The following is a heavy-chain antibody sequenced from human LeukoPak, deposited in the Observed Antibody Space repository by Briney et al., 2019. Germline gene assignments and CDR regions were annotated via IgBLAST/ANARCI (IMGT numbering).Heavy chain of an antibody. CDR3: ARQGFGYVWGSYRPRDFDY. D-gene: IGHD3-16*02. Sequence: SETLSLTCTVSGGSISGYYWSWIRQPPGKGLEWIGEINHSGSTNYNPSLKSRVTISEDTSKNQFSLKLNSVTAADTAVYYCARQGFGYVWGSYRPRDFDYWGQGTLVTVSS. CDR2: INHSGST. J-gene: IGHJ4*02. V-gene: IGHV4-34*01. CDR1: GGSISGYY.